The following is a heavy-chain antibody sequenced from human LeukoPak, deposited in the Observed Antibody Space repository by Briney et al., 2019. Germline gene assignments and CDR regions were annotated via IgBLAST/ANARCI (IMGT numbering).Heavy chain of an antibody. CDR1: GGTFISYA. CDR3: ARGEVQLWLVYYGMDV. CDR2: IIPIFGTA. V-gene: IGHV1-69*13. Sequence: SVKVSCKASGGTFISYAISWARQAPGQGLEWMGGIIPIFGTANYAQKFQGRVTITADESTSTAYMELSSLRSEDTAVYYCARGEVQLWLVYYGMDVWGQGTTVTVSS. D-gene: IGHD5-18*01. J-gene: IGHJ6*02.